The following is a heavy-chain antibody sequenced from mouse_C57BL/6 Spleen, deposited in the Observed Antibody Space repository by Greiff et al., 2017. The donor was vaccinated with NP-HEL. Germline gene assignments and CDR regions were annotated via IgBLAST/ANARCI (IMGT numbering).Heavy chain of an antibody. Sequence: VKLVESGAELARPGASVKLSCTASGYTFTSYGISWVKQRTGQGLEWIGEIYPRSGNTYYNEKFKGKATLTADKSSSTAYMELRSLTSEDSAVDFCAKGWDYGNSWFAYWGQGTLVTVSA. V-gene: IGHV1-81*01. CDR3: AKGWDYGNSWFAY. J-gene: IGHJ3*01. D-gene: IGHD2-1*01. CDR2: IYPRSGNT. CDR1: GYTFTSYG.